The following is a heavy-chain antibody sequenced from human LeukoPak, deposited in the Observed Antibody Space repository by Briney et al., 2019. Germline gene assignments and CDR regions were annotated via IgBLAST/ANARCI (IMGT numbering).Heavy chain of an antibody. CDR1: GFTFSSYA. D-gene: IGHD2-8*01. V-gene: IGHV3-30-3*01. J-gene: IGHJ6*02. CDR3: ARGPERTGVGTRYYYDMDV. Sequence: GGSLRLSCAASGFTFSSYAMHWVRQAPGKGLEWGAVISYDGSNKYYADSVKGRFTISRDNSKNTLYLQMNSLRAEDTAVYYCARGPERTGVGTRYYYDMDVWGQGTTVTVSS. CDR2: ISYDGSNK.